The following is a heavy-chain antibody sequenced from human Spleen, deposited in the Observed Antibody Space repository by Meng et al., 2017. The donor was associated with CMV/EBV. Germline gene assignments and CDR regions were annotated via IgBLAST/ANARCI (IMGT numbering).Heavy chain of an antibody. Sequence: TGYYMHWVRQAPGQGLEWMGWINPNSGGTNYAQKFQGRVTMTRDTSISTAYMELSRLRSDDTAVYYCASGRDIVVVPAAMGPYNWFDPWGQGTLVTVSS. CDR2: INPNSGGT. CDR3: ASGRDIVVVPAAMGPYNWFDP. J-gene: IGHJ5*02. D-gene: IGHD2-2*01. V-gene: IGHV1-2*02. CDR1: TGYY.